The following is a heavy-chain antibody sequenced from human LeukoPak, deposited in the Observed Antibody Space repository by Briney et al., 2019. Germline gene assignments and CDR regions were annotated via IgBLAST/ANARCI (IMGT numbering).Heavy chain of an antibody. D-gene: IGHD6-19*01. Sequence: SETLSLTCTVSGGSISSGGYYWSWIRQHPGKGLEWIGYIYYSGSTYYNPSLKSRVTISVDTSKNQFSLKLSSVTAADTAVYYCARQPVSSGWYQHSRALDYWGQETLVTVSS. CDR2: IYYSGST. J-gene: IGHJ4*02. V-gene: IGHV4-31*03. CDR1: GGSISSGGYY. CDR3: ARQPVSSGWYQHSRALDY.